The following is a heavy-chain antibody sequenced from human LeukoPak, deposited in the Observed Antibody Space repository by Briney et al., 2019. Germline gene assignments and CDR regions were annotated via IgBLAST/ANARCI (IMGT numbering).Heavy chain of an antibody. D-gene: IGHD4-17*01. V-gene: IGHV3-74*01. Sequence: GGSLRLSCAASGFTFSSYWMHWVRQAPGEGLVWVSRINSDGSSTTYADSVKGRFTISRDNAKNTLYLQMNSLRAEDTAVYYCARARRGDYGSFDYWGQGTLVTVSS. CDR1: GFTFSSYW. CDR3: ARARRGDYGSFDY. J-gene: IGHJ4*02. CDR2: INSDGSST.